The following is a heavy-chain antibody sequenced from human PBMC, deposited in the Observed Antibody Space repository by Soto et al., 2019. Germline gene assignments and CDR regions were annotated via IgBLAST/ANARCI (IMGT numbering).Heavy chain of an antibody. J-gene: IGHJ4*02. CDR1: GFTFSSYA. CDR2: ISYDGSNK. D-gene: IGHD1-26*01. Sequence: QVQLVESGGGVVQPGRSLRLSCAASGFTFSSYAMHWVRQAPGKGLEWVAVISYDGSNKDYADSVKGRFTISRDNSKNTLYLQMNSLRAEATAVYYCAREASQWELLTGGQGTLVTVSS. CDR3: AREASQWELLT. V-gene: IGHV3-30-3*01.